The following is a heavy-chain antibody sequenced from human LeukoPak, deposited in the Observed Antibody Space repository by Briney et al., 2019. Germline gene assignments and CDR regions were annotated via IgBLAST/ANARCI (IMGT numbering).Heavy chain of an antibody. V-gene: IGHV4-59*01. CDR2: IYNNGNT. Sequence: KPSETLSLTCIVSGGSISSYYWSWIRQPPGKGLEWIGYIYNNGNTNYNPSLKSRVAMSVETSKNQFSLKLSSVTAADTAVYYCARDFAFDIWGQGTMVTVSS. CDR3: ARDFAFDI. J-gene: IGHJ3*02. CDR1: GGSISSYY.